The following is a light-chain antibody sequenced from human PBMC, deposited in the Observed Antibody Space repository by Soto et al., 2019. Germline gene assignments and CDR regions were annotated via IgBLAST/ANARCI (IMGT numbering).Light chain of an antibody. CDR1: SGNIVSNY. Sequence: NFMLTQPHSVSGSPGKTVTISCTRSSGNIVSNYVQWYQQRPGSSPTTVIFEDDDRPSGVPDRFSASLDTSTNSASLTISGLKPEDEADYYCLSYDADILIFGGGTKLTVL. CDR3: LSYDADILI. J-gene: IGLJ2*01. V-gene: IGLV6-57*01. CDR2: EDD.